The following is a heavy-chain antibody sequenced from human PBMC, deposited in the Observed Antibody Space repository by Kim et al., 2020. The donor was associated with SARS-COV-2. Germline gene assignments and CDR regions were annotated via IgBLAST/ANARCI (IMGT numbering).Heavy chain of an antibody. CDR3: ARGDYYDFCSGHYYYYGMDV. Sequence: GGSLRLSCAASGFTFSSYDMHWVRQATGKGLEWVSAIGTAGDPYYPGSVKGRFTISRENAKNSLYLQMNSLRAGDTAVYYCARGDYYDFCSGHYYYYGMDVWGQGTTVTVSS. CDR2: IGTAGDP. CDR1: GFTFSSYD. J-gene: IGHJ6*02. D-gene: IGHD3-3*01. V-gene: IGHV3-13*05.